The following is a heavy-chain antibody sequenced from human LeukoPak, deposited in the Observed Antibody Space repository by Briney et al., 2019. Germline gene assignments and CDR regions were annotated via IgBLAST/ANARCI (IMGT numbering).Heavy chain of an antibody. D-gene: IGHD1-26*01. CDR3: AREAYSGSYFGD. CDR2: IIPIFGTA. J-gene: IGHJ4*02. V-gene: IGHV1-69*05. CDR1: GGTFSSYA. Sequence: SVKVSCKASGGTFSSYAISWVRQAPGQGLEWMGRIIPIFGTANYAQKFQGRVTITTDESTSTAYMELSSLRSEDTAVYYCAREAYSGSYFGDWGQGTLVTVSS.